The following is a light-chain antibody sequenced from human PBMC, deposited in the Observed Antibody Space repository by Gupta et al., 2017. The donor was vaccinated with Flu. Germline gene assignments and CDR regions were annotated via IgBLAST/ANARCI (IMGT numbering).Light chain of an antibody. CDR1: QDISSY. Sequence: PSSLSASTRDRVTITSRASQDISSYLAWYQQRPGKAPKFLIYAASTVQSGVPSRFSGSGSGTDFTLSISRLQAEDFATYYCQQDISFPRTFGGGTKVEIK. CDR2: AAS. J-gene: IGKJ4*01. V-gene: IGKV1-8*01. CDR3: QQDISFPRT.